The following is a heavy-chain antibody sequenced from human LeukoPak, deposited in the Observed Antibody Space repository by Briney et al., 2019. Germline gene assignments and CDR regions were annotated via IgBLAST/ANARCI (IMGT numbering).Heavy chain of an antibody. Sequence: GGSLRLSCAAPGFTFSDYYMSWIRQAPGKGLEWVSYISSSGSTIYYADSVKGRFTISRDNAKNSLYLQMNSLRAEDTAVYYCARDTEYCSSTSCSKAFDYWGQGTLVTVSS. V-gene: IGHV3-11*01. CDR2: ISSSGSTI. CDR1: GFTFSDYY. D-gene: IGHD2-2*01. CDR3: ARDTEYCSSTSCSKAFDY. J-gene: IGHJ4*02.